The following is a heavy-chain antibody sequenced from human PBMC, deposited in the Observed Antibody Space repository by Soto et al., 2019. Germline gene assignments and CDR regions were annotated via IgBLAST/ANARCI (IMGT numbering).Heavy chain of an antibody. CDR1: GFTFSDYY. CDR2: ITSSGRTT. J-gene: IGHJ4*02. D-gene: IGHD2-2*02. CDR3: ARDRVPAAIYLPGY. Sequence: GGSLRLSCAASGFTFSDYYMNWIRQAPGKGLEWVSYITSSGRTTYYADSVKGRFTISRDNAKNSLYLQMNSLRAEDTALYYCARDRVPAAIYLPGYWGQGTLVTVSS. V-gene: IGHV3-11*01.